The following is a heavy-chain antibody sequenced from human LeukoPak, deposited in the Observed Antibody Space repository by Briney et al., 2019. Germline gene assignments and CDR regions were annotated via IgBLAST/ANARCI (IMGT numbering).Heavy chain of an antibody. D-gene: IGHD6-19*01. Sequence: SETLSLTCTISGDSINGHYWSWIRQPPGKGLEWIGDIHYKGSTNYNVSLKRRGTISVDTCKNHLSLNLTSVLAADTSIYYCPRRDTGWNYWDYWGQGILVTVSS. CDR3: PRRDTGWNYWDY. J-gene: IGHJ4*02. CDR1: GDSINGHY. CDR2: IHYKGST. V-gene: IGHV4-59*08.